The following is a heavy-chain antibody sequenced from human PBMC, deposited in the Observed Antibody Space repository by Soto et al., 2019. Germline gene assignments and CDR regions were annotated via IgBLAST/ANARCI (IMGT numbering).Heavy chain of an antibody. Sequence: GESRKISCKGSGCSFTSYWIGWVRQMPGKGLEWMGIIYPGDSDTRYSPSFQGQVTISADKSISTAYLQWSSLKASDTAMYYCASLAAAGTDYYYYGMDVWGQGTTVTVSS. J-gene: IGHJ6*02. CDR1: GCSFTSYW. CDR3: ASLAAAGTDYYYYGMDV. D-gene: IGHD6-13*01. CDR2: IYPGDSDT. V-gene: IGHV5-51*01.